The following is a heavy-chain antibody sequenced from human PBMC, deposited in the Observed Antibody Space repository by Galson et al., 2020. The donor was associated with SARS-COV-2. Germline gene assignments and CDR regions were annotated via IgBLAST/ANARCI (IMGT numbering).Heavy chain of an antibody. V-gene: IGHV4-38-2*01. J-gene: IGHJ5*01. CDR3: SRLTVGAPHWFDS. CDR1: GFPISSNYY. CDR2: VNHSGNT. Sequence: SETLSLTCAVSGFPISSNYYWGWSRQPPGKGLEWRGRVNHSGNTYYNTSLNRRVTISVDTSKNQFSLELRSVTAADTAMYYCSRLTVGAPHWFDSWGQGTLVTVSS. D-gene: IGHD1-26*01.